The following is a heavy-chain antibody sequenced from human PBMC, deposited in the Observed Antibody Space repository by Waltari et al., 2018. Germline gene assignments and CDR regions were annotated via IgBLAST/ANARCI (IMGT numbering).Heavy chain of an antibody. CDR3: AKGSSSSSA. Sequence: QVQLVESGGGVVQPGRSLRRYCAASGFTFSSYGMHWVRQAPGKGLEWVALILYDGCNTYYAHSVKGRFTISTDNSKNTLYLQMNSLSAADTAVYYCAKGSSSSSAWGQGTLVTVSS. CDR2: ILYDGCNT. CDR1: GFTFSSYG. J-gene: IGHJ1*01. V-gene: IGHV3-33*06. D-gene: IGHD6-6*01.